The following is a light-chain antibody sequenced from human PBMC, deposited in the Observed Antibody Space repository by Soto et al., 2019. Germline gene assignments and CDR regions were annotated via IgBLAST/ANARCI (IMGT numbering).Light chain of an antibody. J-gene: IGKJ1*01. V-gene: IGKV1-39*01. Sequence: IQMTQSPSSLSASVGDRVTITCRASQSISTYLNWYQQKPRKAPKLLIYAAFILQSGVTLRFSGRGSGTDFNLTISSLQPEDFATYDGQPSYTTTLTLGPGTQV. CDR2: AAF. CDR3: QPSYTTTLT. CDR1: QSISTY.